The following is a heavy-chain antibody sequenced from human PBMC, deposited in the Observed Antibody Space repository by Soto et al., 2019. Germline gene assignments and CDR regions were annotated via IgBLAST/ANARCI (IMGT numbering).Heavy chain of an antibody. CDR1: GGSISGYY. Sequence: SETLSLTCTVSGGSISGYYWSWIRQPPGQGLEGIGYIYYSGSTNYNPSLKSRVSISVDKSKNQFSLKLSSVTAGDTAVYFCARVQSGSYALYYFDYWGQGTLVTVSS. J-gene: IGHJ4*02. V-gene: IGHV4-59*01. D-gene: IGHD1-26*01. CDR3: ARVQSGSYALYYFDY. CDR2: IYYSGST.